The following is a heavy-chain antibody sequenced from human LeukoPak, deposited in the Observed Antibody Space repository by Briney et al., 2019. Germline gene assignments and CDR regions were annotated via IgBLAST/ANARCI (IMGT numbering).Heavy chain of an antibody. Sequence: ASVKVSCKASGYNFPTYDINWVRQATGQGLEWMGWLNPTSGNTAYAQKFQGRVTITSNTSISTAYMEPSSLRSEDTAVYYCARGRSMWYYDTSGYYTTSSEYNWFDPWGQGTLVTVSS. J-gene: IGHJ5*02. D-gene: IGHD3-22*01. CDR1: GYNFPTYD. CDR3: ARGRSMWYYDTSGYYTTSSEYNWFDP. CDR2: LNPTSGNT. V-gene: IGHV1-8*03.